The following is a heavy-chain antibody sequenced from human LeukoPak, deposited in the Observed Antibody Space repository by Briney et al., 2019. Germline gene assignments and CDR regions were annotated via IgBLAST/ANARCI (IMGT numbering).Heavy chain of an antibody. CDR2: IYSGGSI. J-gene: IGHJ4*02. CDR3: ARAAAGTPFDY. CDR1: GFTVSSNY. Sequence: GGSLRLSCAASGFTVSSNYMSWVRQAPGKGLEWVAVIYSGGSIYYADSVKGRFTISRDTSKNTLYLQMNSLRAEDTAVYYCARAAAGTPFDYWGQGTPVTVSS. D-gene: IGHD6-13*01. V-gene: IGHV3-53*01.